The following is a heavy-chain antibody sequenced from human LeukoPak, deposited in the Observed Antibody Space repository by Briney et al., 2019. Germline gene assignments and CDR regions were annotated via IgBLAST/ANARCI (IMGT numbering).Heavy chain of an antibody. Sequence: GASVKVSCKASGYTFTSYGISWVRQAPGQGLEWMGIINPSGGSTSYAQKFQGRVTMTRDMSTSTVYMELSSLRSEDTAVYYCARAGCSSTSCYIIGDHWFDPWGQGTLVTVSS. J-gene: IGHJ5*02. CDR2: INPSGGST. CDR3: ARAGCSSTSCYIIGDHWFDP. D-gene: IGHD2-2*02. CDR1: GYTFTSYG. V-gene: IGHV1-46*01.